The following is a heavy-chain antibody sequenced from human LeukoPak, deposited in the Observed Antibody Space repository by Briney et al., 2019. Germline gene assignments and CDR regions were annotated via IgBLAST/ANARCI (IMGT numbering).Heavy chain of an antibody. CDR1: GFTFSSYS. CDR3: ARDGRGYSYGY. D-gene: IGHD5-18*01. Sequence: GGSLRLSCAASGFTFSSYSMNWVRQAPGKGPEWVSSISSSSSYIYYADSVKGRFTISRDNAKNSLYLQMNSLRAEDTAVYYCARDGRGYSYGYWGQGTLVTVSS. V-gene: IGHV3-21*01. CDR2: ISSSSSYI. J-gene: IGHJ4*02.